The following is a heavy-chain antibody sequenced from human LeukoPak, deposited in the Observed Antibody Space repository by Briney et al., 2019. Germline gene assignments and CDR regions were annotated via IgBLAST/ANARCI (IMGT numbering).Heavy chain of an antibody. CDR3: ARGIAVAGTLYYFDY. CDR2: INHSGST. V-gene: IGHV4-34*01. J-gene: IGHJ4*02. CDR1: GGSFSGYY. Sequence: SETLSLTCAVYGGSFSGYYWSWLRQPPGKGLEWIGEINHSGSTNYNPSLKSRVTISVDTSKNQFSLKLSSVTAADTAVYYCARGIAVAGTLYYFDYWGQGTLVTVSS. D-gene: IGHD6-19*01.